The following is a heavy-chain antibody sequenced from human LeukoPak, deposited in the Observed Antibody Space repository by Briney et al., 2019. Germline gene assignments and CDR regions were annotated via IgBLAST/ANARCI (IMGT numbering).Heavy chain of an antibody. CDR3: AGPMGGGGWFAP. D-gene: IGHD3-16*01. CDR2: IYYSGST. Sequence: SETLSLTCTVSGGSISSYYWSWIRQPPGKGLEWIGYIYYSGSTNYNPSLKSRVTISVDTSKNQFSLKLSSVTAADTAVYYCAGPMGGGGWFAPGGRGPLVPVSS. CDR1: GGSISSYY. J-gene: IGHJ5*02. V-gene: IGHV4-59*01.